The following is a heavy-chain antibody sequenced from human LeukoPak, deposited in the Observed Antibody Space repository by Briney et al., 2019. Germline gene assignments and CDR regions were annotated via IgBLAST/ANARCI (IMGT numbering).Heavy chain of an antibody. Sequence: SETLSLTCTVSGGSISSVTYYWGWIRQPPGKGLECIGTIYYSGSTSYNPSLKSRVTISVDTSKNQFSLKLTSVTAADTAVYYCSGTYRLRRFDPWGQGTPVTVSS. J-gene: IGHJ5*02. V-gene: IGHV4-39*01. D-gene: IGHD2-2*02. CDR2: IYYSGST. CDR1: GGSISSVTYY. CDR3: SGTYRLRRFDP.